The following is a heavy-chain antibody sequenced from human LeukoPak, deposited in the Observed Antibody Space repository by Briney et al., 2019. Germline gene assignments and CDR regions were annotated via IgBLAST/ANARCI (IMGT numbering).Heavy chain of an antibody. D-gene: IGHD2-2*02. Sequence: ASVKVSCKASGYTFTSYYMHWVRQAPGQGLEWMGIINPSGGSTSYAQKFQGRVTMTRDTSTSTVYMELSSLRSEDTAVYYCAREVVVPAAIRDRPYYYYGMDVWGQGTTVTVSS. CDR1: GYTFTSYY. CDR3: AREVVVPAAIRDRPYYYYGMDV. CDR2: INPSGGST. J-gene: IGHJ6*02. V-gene: IGHV1-46*01.